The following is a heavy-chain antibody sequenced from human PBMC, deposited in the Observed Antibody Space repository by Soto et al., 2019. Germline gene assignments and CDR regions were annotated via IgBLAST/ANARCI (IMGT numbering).Heavy chain of an antibody. CDR3: ARLSGTASSPYGMDV. CDR2: IHPGDSVT. J-gene: IGHJ6*02. CDR1: GYSFTSYW. Sequence: GESLKISCKGSGYSFTSYWIGWVRQMPGKGLEWMGIIHPGDSVTRYSPSFQGQVTISADKSISSAYLQWSSLRASDTAIYYCARLSGTASSPYGMDVWGQGATVTVPS. V-gene: IGHV5-51*01. D-gene: IGHD1-1*01.